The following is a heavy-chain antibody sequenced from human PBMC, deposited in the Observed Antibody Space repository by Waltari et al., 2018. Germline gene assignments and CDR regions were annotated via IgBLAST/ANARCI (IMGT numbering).Heavy chain of an antibody. CDR2: INYDGSQK. J-gene: IGHJ4*02. V-gene: IGHV3-7*01. CDR3: AKSRGFEY. Sequence: EVQLVESGGGLVQPGGSLRLSCGAHGLTFSRYWMSWVRQTPGKGLEWVANINYDGSQKYYVDSVKGRFTISRDNAKNSVYLQMNSLRVEDTAVYYCAKSRGFEYWGQGTLITVSS. CDR1: GLTFSRYW. D-gene: IGHD2-2*01.